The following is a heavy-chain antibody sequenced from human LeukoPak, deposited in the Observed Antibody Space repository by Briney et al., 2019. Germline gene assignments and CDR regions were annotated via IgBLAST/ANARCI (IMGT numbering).Heavy chain of an antibody. Sequence: GESLRLSCAASGFTFSSYAMSWVRQAPGKGLEWVASICGSGGSTYYPDSVKGRFTISRDNSKTALYLQMNSLRAEDMAVYYCAGGENYFDYWGQGTLVTVSS. J-gene: IGHJ4*02. D-gene: IGHD7-27*01. CDR1: GFTFSSYA. V-gene: IGHV3-23*01. CDR3: AGGENYFDY. CDR2: ICGSGGST.